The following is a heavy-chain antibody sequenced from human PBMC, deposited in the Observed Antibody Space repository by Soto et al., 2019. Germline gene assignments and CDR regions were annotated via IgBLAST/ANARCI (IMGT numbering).Heavy chain of an antibody. D-gene: IGHD6-19*01. CDR2: IHSSGSI. Sequence: SETLSLTCTVSGGSISSDDYYWSWIRQAPGRGLEWIGYIHSSGSIYYNPSLKSRATMSIDTAGNQFSLKVSSVTAADTAVYHCPKGLDGRHDDTSGPFPRPGWGQGTLVTVSS. J-gene: IGHJ1*01. CDR1: GGSISSDDYY. CDR3: PKGLDGRHDDTSGPFPRPG. V-gene: IGHV4-30-4*02.